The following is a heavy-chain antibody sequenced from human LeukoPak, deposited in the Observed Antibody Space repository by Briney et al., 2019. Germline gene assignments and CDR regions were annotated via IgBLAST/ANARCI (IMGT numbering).Heavy chain of an antibody. Sequence: SETLSLTCTVSGGSISSISYYWGWIRQPPGKGPEWIGSIYYSESTYYNPSLKSRVTISMDTSKNQFSLKLSSVTAADTAIYYCARDEHLYCSSGSCYRQGFWFDPWGQGALVTVSS. CDR3: ARDEHLYCSSGSCYRQGFWFDP. D-gene: IGHD2-15*01. CDR1: GGSISSISYY. J-gene: IGHJ5*02. CDR2: IYYSEST. V-gene: IGHV4-39*07.